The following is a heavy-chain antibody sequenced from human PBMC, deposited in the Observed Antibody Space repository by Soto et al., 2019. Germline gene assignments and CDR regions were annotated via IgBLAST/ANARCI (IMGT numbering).Heavy chain of an antibody. D-gene: IGHD6-6*01. V-gene: IGHV4-31*03. CDR1: GGSISSGGYY. CDR3: ARDFIAARPNYYYGMDV. J-gene: IGHJ6*02. Sequence: QVQLQESAPGLVKPSQTLSLTCTVSGGSISSGGYYWSWIRQHPGKGLEWIGYIYYSGSTYYNPSLKSRVTISVDTSKNQFSLKLSSVTAADTAVYYCARDFIAARPNYYYGMDVWGQGTTVTVSS. CDR2: IYYSGST.